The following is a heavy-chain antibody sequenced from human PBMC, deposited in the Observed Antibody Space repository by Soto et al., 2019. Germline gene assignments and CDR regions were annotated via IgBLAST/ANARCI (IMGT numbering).Heavy chain of an antibody. D-gene: IGHD4-4*01. J-gene: IGHJ6*02. CDR1: GGSISSGGYY. Sequence: QVQLQESGPGLVKPSQTLSLTCTVSGGSISSGGYYWSWVRQHPGKGLEWIGYIHYSGSTYYNPSLKSRVTISLDTSKNQFSLRLRSVTAADTSVYYCARDDYIKRHYYYYGLDVWGQGTTVTVSS. CDR3: ARDDYIKRHYYYYGLDV. V-gene: IGHV4-31*03. CDR2: IHYSGST.